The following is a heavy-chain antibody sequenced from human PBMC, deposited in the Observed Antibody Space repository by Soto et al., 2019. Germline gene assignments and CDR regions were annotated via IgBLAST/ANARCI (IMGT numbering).Heavy chain of an antibody. D-gene: IGHD3-22*01. J-gene: IGHJ4*02. CDR3: ARTGYDRSGYFVEYYFDY. CDR1: GFTFSKYA. V-gene: IGHV3-30-3*01. CDR2: ISNDGSNP. Sequence: GGSLRLSCAASGFTFSKYAMHWVRQARGTVLEWVAVISNDGSNPYYADSVKGRFTISRDNSKNTLYLQMNSLREEDTAVYYCARTGYDRSGYFVEYYFDYWGQGPLVTVSS.